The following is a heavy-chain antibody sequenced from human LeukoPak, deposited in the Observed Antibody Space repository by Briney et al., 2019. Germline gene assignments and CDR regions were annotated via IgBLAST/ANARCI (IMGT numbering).Heavy chain of an antibody. CDR1: GGSFSGYY. CDR2: INHSGST. V-gene: IGHV4-34*01. J-gene: IGHJ5*02. D-gene: IGHD6-13*01. CDR3: ARGKTAGYSSSWYSWFDP. Sequence: SETLSLTCAVYGGSFSGYYWSWIRQPPGKGLEWIGEINHSGSTNYKPSLKSRVTISVDTSKNQFSLKLSSVTAAATAVYYCARGKTAGYSSSWYSWFDPWGQGTLVTVSS.